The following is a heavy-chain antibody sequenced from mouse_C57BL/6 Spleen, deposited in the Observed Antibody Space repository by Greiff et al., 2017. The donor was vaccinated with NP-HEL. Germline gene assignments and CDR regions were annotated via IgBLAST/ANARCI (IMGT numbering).Heavy chain of an antibody. V-gene: IGHV3-6*01. Sequence: EVKLMESGPGLVKPSQSLSLTCSVTGYSITSGYYWNWIRQFPGNKLEWMGYISYDGSNNYNPSLKNRISITRDTSKNQFFLKLNSVTTEDTATYYCARGVDWYFDVWGTGTTVTVSS. D-gene: IGHD1-1*01. J-gene: IGHJ1*03. CDR2: ISYDGSN. CDR1: GYSITSGYY. CDR3: ARGVDWYFDV.